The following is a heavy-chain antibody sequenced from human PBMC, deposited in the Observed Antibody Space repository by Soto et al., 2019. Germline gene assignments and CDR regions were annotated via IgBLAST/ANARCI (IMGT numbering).Heavy chain of an antibody. J-gene: IGHJ4*02. CDR2: IYGGGTT. V-gene: IGHV3-53*01. CDR3: VQTTGWPGFDF. Sequence: EVQLVESGGGLIQPGGSLRLSCAASGFAVSSKYMTWVRQAPGKGLEWVSVIYGGGTTYYADSVKGRFTISRDTSKNTLYLQMNSLRAEDSAVYSCVQTTGWPGFDFWGQGTRVTVSS. CDR1: GFAVSSKY. D-gene: IGHD6-19*01.